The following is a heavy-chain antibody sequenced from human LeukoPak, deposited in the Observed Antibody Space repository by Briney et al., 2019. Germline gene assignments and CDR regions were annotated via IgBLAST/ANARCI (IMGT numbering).Heavy chain of an antibody. V-gene: IGHV4-34*01. CDR1: GGSFSGYY. CDR3: ARARGQWPLDY. J-gene: IGHJ4*02. CDR2: INHSGST. D-gene: IGHD6-19*01. Sequence: PSETLSLTCAVYGGSFSGYYWSWIRQPPGKGLEWIGEINHSGSTNYNPSLKGRVTISVDTSKNQFSLKLSSVTAADTAVYYCARARGQWPLDYWGQGTLVTVSS.